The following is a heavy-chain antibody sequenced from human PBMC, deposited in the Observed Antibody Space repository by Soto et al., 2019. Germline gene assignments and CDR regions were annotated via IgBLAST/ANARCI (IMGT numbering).Heavy chain of an antibody. D-gene: IGHD3-3*01. CDR1: GGSFSGYY. CDR3: ARGDYDFWSGYSDY. CDR2: INHSGST. J-gene: IGHJ4*02. Sequence: SETLSLTCAVYGGSFSGYYWSWIRQPPGKGLEWIGEINHSGSTNYNPSLKSRVTISVDTSKNQFSLKLSSVTAADTAVYYCARGDYDFWSGYSDYWGQGTLVTVSS. V-gene: IGHV4-34*01.